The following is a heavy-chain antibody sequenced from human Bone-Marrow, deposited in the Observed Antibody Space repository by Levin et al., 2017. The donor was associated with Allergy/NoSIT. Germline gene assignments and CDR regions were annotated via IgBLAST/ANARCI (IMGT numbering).Heavy chain of an antibody. V-gene: IGHV4-59*01. CDR1: GGSISSYY. D-gene: IGHD3-10*01. CDR3: ARGCSRLLLWPYYYYYGMDV. J-gene: IGHJ6*02. Sequence: PSETLSLTCTVSGGSISSYYWSWIRQPPGKGLEWIGYIYYSGSTNYNPSLKSRVTISVDTSKNQFSLKLSSVTAADTAVYYCARGCSRLLLWPYYYYYGMDVWGQGTTVTVSS. CDR2: IYYSGST.